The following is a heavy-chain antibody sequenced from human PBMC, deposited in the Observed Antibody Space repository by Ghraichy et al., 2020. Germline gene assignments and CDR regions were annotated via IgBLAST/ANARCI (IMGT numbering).Heavy chain of an antibody. CDR3: ASITIFGVVPTSNGMDA. V-gene: IGHV3-33*03. J-gene: IGHJ6*02. Sequence: LSLTCAASGFAFSTYCMHWVRQAPGKGLEWVAVIWYDGNKKYYAESVKGRFTISRDNFKNTLYLQMNSLRAEDTAVYYCASITIFGVVPTSNGMDAWGQGTTVTVSS. CDR1: GFAFSTYC. D-gene: IGHD3-3*01. CDR2: IWYDGNKK.